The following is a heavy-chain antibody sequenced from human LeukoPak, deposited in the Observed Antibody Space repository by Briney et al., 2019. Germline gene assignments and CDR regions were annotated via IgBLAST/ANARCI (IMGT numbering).Heavy chain of an antibody. CDR2: ISGSGGST. V-gene: IGHV3-23*01. CDR1: GFTVSSYA. CDR3: AKKSGSDHIDY. J-gene: IGHJ4*02. Sequence: GWSLRLSCAESGFTVSSYATSWVRKPPGTGLQRVSAISGSGGSTYYADSVNGRFTISRDSSKNMLHLQMNSLRADDTAVYYCAKKSGSDHIDYWGQGTLVTVSS. D-gene: IGHD1-26*01.